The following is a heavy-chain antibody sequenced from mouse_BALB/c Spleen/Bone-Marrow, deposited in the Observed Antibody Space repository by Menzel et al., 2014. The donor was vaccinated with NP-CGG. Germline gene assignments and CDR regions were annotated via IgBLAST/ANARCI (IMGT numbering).Heavy chain of an antibody. Sequence: VQLKQSGPELVKPGASVKVSCKASGYAFTNYNMYWVKQSHGKSLEWIGYNDPYSGGTNYNQKFKGKATLTVDKSSSTAYMHLNSLTSEDSAVYYCARLGTTAVPDCWGQGTTLTVPS. J-gene: IGHJ2*01. CDR2: NDPYSGGT. D-gene: IGHD1-1*01. CDR3: ARLGTTAVPDC. V-gene: IGHV1S135*01. CDR1: GYAFTNYN.